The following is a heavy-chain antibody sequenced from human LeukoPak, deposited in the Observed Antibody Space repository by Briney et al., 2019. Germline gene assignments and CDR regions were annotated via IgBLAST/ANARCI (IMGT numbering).Heavy chain of an antibody. D-gene: IGHD1-7*01. CDR3: ARGRELSAFDI. CDR2: IIPILGIA. CDR1: GGTFSSYA. J-gene: IGHJ3*02. Sequence: ASVKVSCKASGGTFSSYAISWVRQAPGQGLEWMGRIIPILGIANYAQKFQGRVTITADKSTSTAYMELSSLRSEDTAVYYCARGRELSAFDIWGQGTMVTVSS. V-gene: IGHV1-69*04.